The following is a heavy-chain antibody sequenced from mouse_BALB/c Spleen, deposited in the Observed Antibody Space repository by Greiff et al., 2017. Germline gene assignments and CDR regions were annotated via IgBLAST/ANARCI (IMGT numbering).Heavy chain of an antibody. D-gene: IGHD4-1*01. CDR1: GFTFSSYG. CDR2: INSNGGST. Sequence: EVQLQQSGGGLVQPGGSLKLSCAASGFTFSSYGMSWVRQTPDKRLELVATINSNGGSTYYPDSVKGRFTISRDNAKNTLYLQMSSLKSEDTAMYYCARRWDGAMDYWGQGTSVTVSS. J-gene: IGHJ4*01. CDR3: ARRWDGAMDY. V-gene: IGHV5-6-3*01.